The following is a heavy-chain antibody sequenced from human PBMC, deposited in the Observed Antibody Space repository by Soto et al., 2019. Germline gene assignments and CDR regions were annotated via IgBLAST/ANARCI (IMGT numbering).Heavy chain of an antibody. CDR2: IYSGGST. CDR1: GFTVSSNY. Sequence: GGSLRLSCAASGFTVSSNYMSWVRQAPGKGLEWVSVIYSGGSTYYADSVKGRFTISRDNSKNTLYLQMNSLRAEDTAVYYCASLYYDFWSGHYAAFDIWGQGTMVTVSS. J-gene: IGHJ3*02. CDR3: ASLYYDFWSGHYAAFDI. D-gene: IGHD3-3*01. V-gene: IGHV3-53*01.